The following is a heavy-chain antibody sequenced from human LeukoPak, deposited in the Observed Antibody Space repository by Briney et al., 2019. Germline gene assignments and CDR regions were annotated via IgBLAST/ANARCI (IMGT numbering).Heavy chain of an antibody. V-gene: IGHV3-53*01. D-gene: IGHD5/OR15-5a*01. J-gene: IGHJ4*02. CDR3: ARVGWSTGDH. CDR1: GVTVSSNY. CDR2: IYPDGSS. Sequence: GGSLRLSCAASGVTVSSNYMSWVRQAPGKGLEWVSIIYPDGSSYYSDSVKGRFTISRDNSKNTLFLQMNSLRNEDTAVYYCARVGWSTGDHWGQGSLVTVSS.